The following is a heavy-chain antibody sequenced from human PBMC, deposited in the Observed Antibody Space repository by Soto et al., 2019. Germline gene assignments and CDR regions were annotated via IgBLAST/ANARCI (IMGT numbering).Heavy chain of an antibody. V-gene: IGHV1-58*01. CDR1: GFTFTSSA. CDR3: AADTYSSSLAVDY. J-gene: IGHJ4*02. D-gene: IGHD6-13*01. CDR2: IVVGSGNT. Sequence: QMQLVQSGPEVKKPGTSVKVSCKASGFTFTSSAVQWVRQARGQRLEWIGWIVVGSGNTNYAQKFQERVTITRVMSTSTAYMELSSLRSEDTAVYYCAADTYSSSLAVDYWGQGTLVTVSS.